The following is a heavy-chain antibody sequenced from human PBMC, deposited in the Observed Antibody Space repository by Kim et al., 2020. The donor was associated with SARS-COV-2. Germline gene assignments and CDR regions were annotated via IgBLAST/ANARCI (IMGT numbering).Heavy chain of an antibody. CDR1: GFTISSYN. Sequence: GGSLRLSCAASGFTISSYNMNWVRQAPGEGLEWVSYISSSATIIYYADSVKGRFTISRDNAKNSLYLQINSLRAEDTAVYFCARVSGSGYYYGMDVWGQGTTVTVSS. CDR3: ARVSGSGYYYGMDV. CDR2: ISSSATII. J-gene: IGHJ6*02. V-gene: IGHV3-48*03. D-gene: IGHD2-15*01.